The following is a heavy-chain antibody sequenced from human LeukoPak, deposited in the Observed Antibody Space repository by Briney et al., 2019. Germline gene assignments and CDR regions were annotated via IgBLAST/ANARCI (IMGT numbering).Heavy chain of an antibody. J-gene: IGHJ3*02. Sequence: ASVKVSCKASGYTFTGYYMHWVRQAPGQGLEWMGWINPNSGGTNYAQKFQGRVTTTRDTSISTAYMELSRLRSDDTAVYYCARVFYYDSSGYFAFDIWGQGTMVTVSS. D-gene: IGHD3-22*01. V-gene: IGHV1-2*02. CDR2: INPNSGGT. CDR3: ARVFYYDSSGYFAFDI. CDR1: GYTFTGYY.